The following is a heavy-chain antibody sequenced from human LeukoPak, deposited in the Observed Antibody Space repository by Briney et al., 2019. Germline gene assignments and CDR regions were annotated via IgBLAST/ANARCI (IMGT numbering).Heavy chain of an antibody. V-gene: IGHV3-23*01. J-gene: IGHJ4*02. Sequence: GGSLRLSCAASGFTFSSYAMSWVRQAPGKGLEWVSAISGSGGSTYYADSVKGRFTISRDNSKNTLYLQMNSLRAEDTAAYYCAKAGGYSYDFDYWGQGTLVTVSS. D-gene: IGHD5-18*01. CDR1: GFTFSSYA. CDR3: AKAGGYSYDFDY. CDR2: ISGSGGST.